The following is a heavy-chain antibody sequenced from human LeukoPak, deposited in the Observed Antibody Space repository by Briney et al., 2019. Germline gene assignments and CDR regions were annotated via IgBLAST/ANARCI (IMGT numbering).Heavy chain of an antibody. J-gene: IGHJ4*02. CDR3: ARYDLIRRYYFDY. D-gene: IGHD5-12*01. Sequence: GASVKVSCETSGYTFTAYYIHWVRQAPGQGLEWMGWINPISGDTGYAQNFLGRVTMTRDSTISAAYMELSRLRSDDTAVYYCARYDLIRRYYFDYWGQGTLVTVSS. CDR2: INPISGDT. V-gene: IGHV1-2*02. CDR1: GYTFTAYY.